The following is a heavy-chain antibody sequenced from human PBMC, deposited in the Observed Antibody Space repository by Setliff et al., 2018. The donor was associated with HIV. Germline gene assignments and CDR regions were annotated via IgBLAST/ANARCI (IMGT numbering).Heavy chain of an antibody. Sequence: SVKVSCKASGARFKNYAINWVRQAPGQGLEWMGGFIPVRGLTNFAKKLQGRVTLTRDASTNTAYRELSSLRSEDTAVYYCASGGIAARRWYYYMDVWGKGTTVTVSS. V-gene: IGHV1-69*10. CDR1: GARFKNYA. CDR2: FIPVRGLT. D-gene: IGHD6-6*01. CDR3: ASGGIAARRWYYYMDV. J-gene: IGHJ6*03.